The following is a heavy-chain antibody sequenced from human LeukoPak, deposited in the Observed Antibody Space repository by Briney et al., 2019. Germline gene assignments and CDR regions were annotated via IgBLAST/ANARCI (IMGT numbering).Heavy chain of an antibody. CDR3: ARDGSEAVVPDY. D-gene: IGHD6-19*01. Sequence: GGSLRLSCAASGFTFSSHWMHWVRQAPGKGLVWVSRISSSGHSITYADSVKGRFTISRDNAKNTLYLQMNSLRAEDTAMYYCARDGSEAVVPDYWGQGTLVTVSS. CDR2: ISSSGHSI. CDR1: GFTFSSHW. V-gene: IGHV3-74*01. J-gene: IGHJ4*02.